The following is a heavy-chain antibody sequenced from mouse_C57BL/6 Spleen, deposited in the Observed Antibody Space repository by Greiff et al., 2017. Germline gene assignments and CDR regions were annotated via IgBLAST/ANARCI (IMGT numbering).Heavy chain of an antibody. V-gene: IGHV1-80*01. Sequence: QVQLQQSGAELVKPGASVKISCKASGYAFSSYWMNWVKQRPGTGLEWIGQIYPGDGDTNYNGKFKGKATLTADKSSSTAYMQLSSLPSEDSAVYFCARETVVPLFDYGGQGTTLTGSS. J-gene: IGHJ2*01. CDR3: ARETVVPLFDY. CDR1: GYAFSSYW. CDR2: IYPGDGDT. D-gene: IGHD1-1*01.